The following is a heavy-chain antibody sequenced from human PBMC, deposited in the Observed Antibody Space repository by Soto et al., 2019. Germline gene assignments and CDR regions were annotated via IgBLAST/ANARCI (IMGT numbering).Heavy chain of an antibody. Sequence: QVQLVESGGGVVQPGRSLRLSCAASGFTFSSYAMHWVRQAPGKGLEWVAVISYDGSNKYYADSVKGRLTISRDNSKNTLYLQMNSLREDDTAVYFCAKDREATVTRYHYYGMDVWGQGTTVTVSS. CDR1: GFTFSSYA. CDR3: AKDREATVTRYHYYGMDV. V-gene: IGHV3-30*04. J-gene: IGHJ6*02. D-gene: IGHD4-17*01. CDR2: ISYDGSNK.